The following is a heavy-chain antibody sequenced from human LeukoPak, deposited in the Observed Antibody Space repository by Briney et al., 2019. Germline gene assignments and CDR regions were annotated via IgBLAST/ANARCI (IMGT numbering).Heavy chain of an antibody. V-gene: IGHV4-39*01. J-gene: IGHJ3*02. D-gene: IGHD2-2*01. CDR3: ASLEYIVVVPAAIAFDI. Sequence: SETLSLTCTVSGGSISSSSYYWGWIRQPPGKGLEWIGSIYYSGSTYNPSLKSRVTISVDTSKNQFSLKLSSVTAADTAVYYCASLEYIVVVPAAIAFDIWGQGTMVTVSS. CDR1: GGSISSSSYY. CDR2: IYYSGST.